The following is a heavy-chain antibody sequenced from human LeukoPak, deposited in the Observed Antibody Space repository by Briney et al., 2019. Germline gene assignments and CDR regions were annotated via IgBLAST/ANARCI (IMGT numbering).Heavy chain of an antibody. CDR2: INPNSGGT. V-gene: IGHV1-2*02. J-gene: IGHJ4*02. CDR1: GYTFTGYY. D-gene: IGHD6-13*01. CDR3: ARGPAAAGIDLGY. Sequence: ASVKVSCKASGYTFTGYYMHWVRQAPGQGLEWMGWINPNSGGTNYAQKFQGRVTTTRDTSISTAYMELSRLRSDDTAVYYCARGPAAAGIDLGYWGQGTLVTVSS.